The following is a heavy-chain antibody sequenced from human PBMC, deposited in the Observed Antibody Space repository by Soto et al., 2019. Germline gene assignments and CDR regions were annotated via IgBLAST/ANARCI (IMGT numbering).Heavy chain of an antibody. V-gene: IGHV1-69*02. CDR2: IIPILGIA. CDR1: GGTFSSCT. J-gene: IGHJ4*02. D-gene: IGHD3-3*01. Sequence: QVQLVQSGAEVKKPGSSVKVSCKASGGTFSSCTISWVRQAPGQGLEWMGRIIPILGIANYAQKFQGRVTITADKSTSTAYMELSSLRSEDTAVYYCVLFGVVTTYFDYWGQGTLVTVSS. CDR3: VLFGVVTTYFDY.